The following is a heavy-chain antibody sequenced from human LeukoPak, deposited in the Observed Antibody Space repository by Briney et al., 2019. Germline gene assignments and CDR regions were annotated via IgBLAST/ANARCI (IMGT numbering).Heavy chain of an antibody. D-gene: IGHD3-22*01. J-gene: IGHJ4*02. V-gene: IGHV4-34*01. Sequence: SETLSLTCAVYGGSFSGYYWSWIRQPPGKGLEWIGEINHSGSTNYNPSLKSRVTISVDTSKNQFSLKLSSVTAADTAVYYCARAYYDSSGYYYVYFDSWGQGTLVTVSS. CDR3: ARAYYDSSGYYYVYFDS. CDR1: GGSFSGYY. CDR2: INHSGST.